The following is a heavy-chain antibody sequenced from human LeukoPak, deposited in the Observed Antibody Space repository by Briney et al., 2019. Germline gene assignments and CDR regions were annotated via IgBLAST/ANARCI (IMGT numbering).Heavy chain of an antibody. CDR1: GYTLTELS. V-gene: IGHV1-24*01. CDR2: FDPEDGET. CDR3: ATAPGDCSGGSCYLTWGDFDY. Sequence: ASVKVSCKVSGYTLTELSMHWVRQAPGKGLEWMGGFDPEDGETIYAQKFQGRVTMTEDTSTDTAYMELSSLRSEDTAVYYCATAPGDCSGGSCYLTWGDFDYWGQGTLVTVSS. J-gene: IGHJ4*02. D-gene: IGHD2-15*01.